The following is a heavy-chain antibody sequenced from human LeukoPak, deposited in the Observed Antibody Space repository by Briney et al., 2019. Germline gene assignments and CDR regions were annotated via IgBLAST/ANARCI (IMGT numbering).Heavy chain of an antibody. CDR1: GGSISSGSYY. CDR2: IYTSGST. V-gene: IGHV4-61*02. J-gene: IGHJ6*03. Sequence: PSETLSLTCTVSGGSISSGSYYWSWIRQPAGKGLEWIGRIYTSGSTNYNPSLKSRVTISVDTSKNQFSLKLSSVTAADTAVYYCARRGQLGSGSWDYMDVWGKGTTVTISS. CDR3: ARRGQLGSGSWDYMDV. D-gene: IGHD3-10*01.